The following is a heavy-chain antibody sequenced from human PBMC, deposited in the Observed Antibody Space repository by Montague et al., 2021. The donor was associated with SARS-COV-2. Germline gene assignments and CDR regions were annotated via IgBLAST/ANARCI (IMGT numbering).Heavy chain of an antibody. Sequence: PALVKPTQTLTLTCAFSGFSLTTSGVGVGWIRQPPGKALEWLALIYWDDDKRYSPPLRSRLTSTKDTSKNQVVLTMTHMDPVDTATYCCARFDYDGSGSYYRCPFDYWGQGIPVTVSS. V-gene: IGHV2-5*02. CDR1: GFSLTTSGVG. CDR2: IYWDDDK. CDR3: ARFDYDGSGSYYRCPFDY. D-gene: IGHD3-10*01. J-gene: IGHJ4*02.